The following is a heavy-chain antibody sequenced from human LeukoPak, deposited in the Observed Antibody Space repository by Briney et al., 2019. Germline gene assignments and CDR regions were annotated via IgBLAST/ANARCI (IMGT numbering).Heavy chain of an antibody. CDR1: GYSISSGYY. D-gene: IGHD6-13*01. J-gene: IGHJ4*02. CDR3: ARDLGAAAGFYFDY. Sequence: SETLSLTCTVSGYSISSGYYWGWIRQPPGKGLEWIGSIYHSGSTYYNPSLKSRVTISVDTSQNQFSLKLSSVTAADTAVYYCARDLGAAAGFYFDYWGQGTLVTVSS. CDR2: IYHSGST. V-gene: IGHV4-38-2*02.